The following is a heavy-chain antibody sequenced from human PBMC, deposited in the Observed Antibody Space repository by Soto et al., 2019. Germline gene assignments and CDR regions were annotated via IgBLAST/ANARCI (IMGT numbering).Heavy chain of an antibody. Sequence: GRFMRLSCAPSEFTFSSYDMSSVRQAPGKGLEWVSAISGSGGSTYDADSVKGRFTISRDNPKNTLYLQMNSLRAEDTAVYYCAKPHQWELLGAFDIWGQGTMVTVSS. D-gene: IGHD1-26*01. J-gene: IGHJ3*02. CDR1: EFTFSSYD. V-gene: IGHV3-23*01. CDR3: AKPHQWELLGAFDI. CDR2: ISGSGGST.